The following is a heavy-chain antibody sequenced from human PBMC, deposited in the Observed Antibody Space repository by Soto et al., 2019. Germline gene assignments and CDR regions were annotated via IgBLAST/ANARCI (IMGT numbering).Heavy chain of an antibody. CDR2: ISTRRTTI. D-gene: IGHD2-21*02. V-gene: IGHV3-48*02. Sequence: GGSLRLSCAASGFTFSRYNMNWVRQAPGKGLEWIAYISTRRTTIYYADSVKGRFTISRDNAKNSLYLQMNSLRDEDTAIYYCARVLVFYGGFDPWGQGTLVTVSS. CDR3: ARVLVFYGGFDP. J-gene: IGHJ5*02. CDR1: GFTFSRYN.